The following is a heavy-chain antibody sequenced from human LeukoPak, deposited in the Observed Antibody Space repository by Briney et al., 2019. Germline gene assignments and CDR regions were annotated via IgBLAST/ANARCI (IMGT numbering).Heavy chain of an antibody. J-gene: IGHJ4*02. V-gene: IGHV3-9*01. CDR3: AKEMYSSSWYGAFDY. Sequence: GRSLRLSCAASGFTFDDYAMHWVRQAPGKGLEWVSGISWNSGSIGYADSVKGRFTISRDNAKNSLYLQMNSLRAEDTALYYCAKEMYSSSWYGAFDYWGQGTLVTVSS. D-gene: IGHD6-13*01. CDR1: GFTFDDYA. CDR2: ISWNSGSI.